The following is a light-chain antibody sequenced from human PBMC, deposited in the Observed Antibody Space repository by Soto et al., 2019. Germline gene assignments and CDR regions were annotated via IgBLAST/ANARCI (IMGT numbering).Light chain of an antibody. CDR2: GAS. CDR1: PSVSNNY. CDR3: QQYGSSGLT. V-gene: IGKV3-20*01. Sequence: EIVLTQSPGTLSLSPGERATLSCRASPSVSNNYLAWYQLKPGQAPRFLIYGASNRATRFPDRFSGSGSGTDVTLTISRREPEDSAVYYGQQYGSSGLTFGGGTKVEIK. J-gene: IGKJ4*01.